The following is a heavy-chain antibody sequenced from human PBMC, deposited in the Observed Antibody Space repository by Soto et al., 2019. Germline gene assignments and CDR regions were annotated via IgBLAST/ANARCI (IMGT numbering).Heavy chain of an antibody. Sequence: PGGSLRLSCAASGFTFSSYAMYWVRQAPGKGLEWVAVISYDGSNKYYADSMKGRFTISRDNSKNTLYLQMNSLRAEDTAVYYCARDPAFGVVTNYYYGMDVWGQGTTVTVSS. CDR1: GFTFSSYA. J-gene: IGHJ6*02. CDR3: ARDPAFGVVTNYYYGMDV. CDR2: ISYDGSNK. V-gene: IGHV3-30-3*01. D-gene: IGHD3-3*01.